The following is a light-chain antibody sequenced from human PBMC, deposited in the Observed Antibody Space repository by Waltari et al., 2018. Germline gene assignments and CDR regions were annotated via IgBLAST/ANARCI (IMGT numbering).Light chain of an antibody. CDR2: KDS. J-gene: IGLJ2*01. V-gene: IGLV3-25*03. CDR1: VLPKQY. CDR3: QSADSSGTYVV. Sequence: SYELTQPPSVSVSPGQTARITCSGDVLPKQYAYWYQQKPGQAPVLVIYKDSERPSGIPERCSGSSSGTTVTLTISGVQAEDEADYYCQSADSSGTYVVFGGGTKLTVL.